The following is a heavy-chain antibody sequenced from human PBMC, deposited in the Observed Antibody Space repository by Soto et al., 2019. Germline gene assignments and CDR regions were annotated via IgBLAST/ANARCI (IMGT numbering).Heavy chain of an antibody. D-gene: IGHD3-10*01. CDR3: AKSDYYGSGSYYPPYYYYGMDV. CDR2: ISYDGSNK. V-gene: IGHV3-30*18. J-gene: IGHJ6*02. CDR1: RFTFSSYG. Sequence: PGASLRLSCGASRFTFSSYGMHWVRQAPGKGLEWVAVISYDGSNKYYADSVKGRFTISRDNSKNTLYLQMNSLRAEDTAVYYCAKSDYYGSGSYYPPYYYYGMDVWGQGTTVTGSS.